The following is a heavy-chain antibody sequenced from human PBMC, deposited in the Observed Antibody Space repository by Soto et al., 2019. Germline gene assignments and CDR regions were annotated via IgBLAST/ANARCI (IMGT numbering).Heavy chain of an antibody. D-gene: IGHD6-13*01. J-gene: IGHJ5*02. CDR2: MNPNSGNT. V-gene: IGHV1-8*01. Sequence: QVQLVQSGAEVKKPGASVKVSCKASGYTFTSYDINWVRQATGQGLEWMGWMNPNSGNTGYAQKFQGRVTMTRNTSISTAYMELSRLRSEDTAVYYCARERSAAGTGWFDPWVQGTLVTVSS. CDR1: GYTFTSYD. CDR3: ARERSAAGTGWFDP.